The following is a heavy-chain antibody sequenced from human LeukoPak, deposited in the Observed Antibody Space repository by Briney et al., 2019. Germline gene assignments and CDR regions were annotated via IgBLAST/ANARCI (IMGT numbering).Heavy chain of an antibody. CDR2: IRFTGSYI. V-gene: IGHV3-21*04. J-gene: IGHJ5*02. Sequence: GGSLRLSCEASGFTFSSYSMNWVRQAPGRGLEWVSSIRFTGSYIYYADSVKGRFTISRDDAKNTLYLQINSLRVEDTAVYYCIVFGDSNHWGQGTLVTVSS. D-gene: IGHD4-17*01. CDR1: GFTFSSYS. CDR3: IVFGDSNH.